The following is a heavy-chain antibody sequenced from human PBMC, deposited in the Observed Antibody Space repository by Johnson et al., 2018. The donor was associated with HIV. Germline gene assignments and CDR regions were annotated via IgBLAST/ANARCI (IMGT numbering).Heavy chain of an antibody. D-gene: IGHD5-12*01. V-gene: IGHV3-66*01. CDR1: GFTVSSNY. J-gene: IGHJ3*01. Sequence: VQLVESGGGVVQPGRSLRLSCAASGFTVSSNYMSWVRQAPGTGLAWVSVIYSGGRTYYADSVKGRCTLSRDTSKNTLYRQMNSPRADDTAVYFCVRVHIVASFRDAFDLWGQGTLVTVSS. CDR3: VRVHIVASFRDAFDL. CDR2: IYSGGRT.